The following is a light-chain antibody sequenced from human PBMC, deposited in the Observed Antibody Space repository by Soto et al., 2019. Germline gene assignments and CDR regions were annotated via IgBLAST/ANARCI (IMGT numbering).Light chain of an antibody. CDR2: KAS. V-gene: IGKV1-5*03. Sequence: DIQMTQSPSTLSASVEDRVTITCRASQSIGDLLAWYQQKPGEAPKVLIYKASSLESGVPSRFSGSGSGTEFTLTISSLQPDDFATYYCQQYNSYPWTFGQGTKVEIK. CDR1: QSIGDL. CDR3: QQYNSYPWT. J-gene: IGKJ1*01.